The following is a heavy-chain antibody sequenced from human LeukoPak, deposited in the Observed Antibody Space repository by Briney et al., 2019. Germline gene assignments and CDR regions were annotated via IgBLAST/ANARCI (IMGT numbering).Heavy chain of an antibody. J-gene: IGHJ6*03. D-gene: IGHD3-3*01. CDR2: ISWNSGSI. Sequence: PGGSLRLSCAASGFTFDDYAMYWVRQAPGKGLEWVSGISWNSGSIGYADSVKGRFTISRDNAKNSLYLQMNSLRAEDTALYYCAKDRGGYYGSYMDVWGKGTTVTVSS. V-gene: IGHV3-9*01. CDR3: AKDRGGYYGSYMDV. CDR1: GFTFDDYA.